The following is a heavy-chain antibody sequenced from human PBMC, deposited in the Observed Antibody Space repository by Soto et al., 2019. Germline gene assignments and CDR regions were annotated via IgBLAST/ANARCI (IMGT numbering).Heavy chain of an antibody. Sequence: GASVKVSCKASGYTFTSYGISWVRQAPGQGLEWMGWISAYNGNKKYAQKLQGRVTMTTDTSTSTAYMELRSLKSDDPAVYYCARTEYSSSSRASDFWGQGTLVTVSS. J-gene: IGHJ4*02. CDR3: ARTEYSSSSRASDF. CDR2: ISAYNGNK. D-gene: IGHD6-6*01. CDR1: GYTFTSYG. V-gene: IGHV1-18*04.